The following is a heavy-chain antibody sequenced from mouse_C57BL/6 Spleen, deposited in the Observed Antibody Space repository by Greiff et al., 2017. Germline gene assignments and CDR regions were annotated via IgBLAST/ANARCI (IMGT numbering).Heavy chain of an antibody. CDR2: ISDGGSYT. J-gene: IGHJ2*01. V-gene: IGHV5-4*03. CDR1: GFTFSSYA. CDR3: ARVGYYTAAGRGDLDY. Sequence: EVKLVESGGGLVKPGGSLKLSCAASGFTFSSYAMSWVRQTPEKRLEWVATISDGGSYTYYPDNVKGRFTISRDNAKNNLYLQMSHLKSEDTAMYYCARVGYYTAAGRGDLDYWVQGTTLTVSS. D-gene: IGHD2-3*01.